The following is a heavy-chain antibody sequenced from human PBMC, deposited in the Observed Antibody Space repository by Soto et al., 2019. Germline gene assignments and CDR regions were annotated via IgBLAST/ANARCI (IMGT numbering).Heavy chain of an antibody. CDR3: VSALLYGRSSASNF. J-gene: IGHJ4*02. D-gene: IGHD6-6*01. CDR2: ISADGSST. CDR1: GFTFSTYW. Sequence: EVQLVESGGGLGQPGGSLRLSCAASGFTFSTYWMHWARQPPGKGLVWVSRISADGSSTGYAESVKGRFTVSRDKAKNTVYLQMNNLRADETAVYDCVSALLYGRSSASNFWGQGTLVTVSS. V-gene: IGHV3-74*01.